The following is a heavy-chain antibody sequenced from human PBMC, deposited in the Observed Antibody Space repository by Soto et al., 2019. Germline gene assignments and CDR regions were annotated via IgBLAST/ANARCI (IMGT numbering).Heavy chain of an antibody. CDR3: VCDDSSGYRFDY. D-gene: IGHD3-22*01. CDR2: IYYSGST. CDR1: GGSISSGGYY. V-gene: IGHV4-31*03. J-gene: IGHJ4*01. Sequence: QVQLQESGPGLVQPSQTLSLTCTVSGGSISSGGYYWSWIRQYPGKGLEWIGYIYYSGSTYYNPSLRSRVTMSVDTSKNPFSLNLNSVNAGDTAVYYCVCDDSSGYRFDYWGHGTLVTASS.